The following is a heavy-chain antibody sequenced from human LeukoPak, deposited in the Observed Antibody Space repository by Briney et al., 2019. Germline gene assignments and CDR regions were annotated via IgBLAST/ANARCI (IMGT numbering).Heavy chain of an antibody. D-gene: IGHD3-10*01. J-gene: IGHJ4*02. V-gene: IGHV1-69*05. Sequence: GASVKDSCKASGGTFSSYAISWVRQAPGQGLEWMGGIIPIFGTASYAQKFQGRVTMTRDTSTSTAYMELRGLRSDDTAVYYCAVPRFGEFPFDYWGQGTLVTVSS. CDR3: AVPRFGEFPFDY. CDR1: GGTFSSYA. CDR2: IIPIFGTA.